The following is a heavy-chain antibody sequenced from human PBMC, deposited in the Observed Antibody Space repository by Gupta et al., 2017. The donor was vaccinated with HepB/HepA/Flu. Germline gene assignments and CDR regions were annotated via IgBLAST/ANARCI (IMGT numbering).Heavy chain of an antibody. Sequence: QVQLVQSAAEVAQPGSSVKVSCKASVGTFSSYAISWVRQAPGQGLEWMGVIIPIFGTANYAQKFQGRVTITADKSTSTAYMELSSLRSEDTAVYYCARDMGFYGSGSYNSNWFDPWGQGTLVTVSS. CDR3: ARDMGFYGSGSYNSNWFDP. J-gene: IGHJ5*02. CDR1: VGTFSSYA. CDR2: IIPIFGTA. V-gene: IGHV1-69*06. D-gene: IGHD3-10*01.